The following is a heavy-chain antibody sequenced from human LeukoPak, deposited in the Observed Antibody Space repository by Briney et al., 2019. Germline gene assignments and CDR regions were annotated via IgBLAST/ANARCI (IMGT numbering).Heavy chain of an antibody. V-gene: IGHV3-33*01. Sequence: PGGSLRLSCAASGFTFSSYGMHWVRQAPGKGLEWVAVIWLDGSNKYYADSVKGRFTISRDNSKNTLYLQMNSLRAEDTAVYYCARDISSNSGLLGYWGQGTLVAVSS. J-gene: IGHJ4*02. CDR1: GFTFSSYG. CDR2: IWLDGSNK. CDR3: ARDISSNSGLLGY. D-gene: IGHD4-11*01.